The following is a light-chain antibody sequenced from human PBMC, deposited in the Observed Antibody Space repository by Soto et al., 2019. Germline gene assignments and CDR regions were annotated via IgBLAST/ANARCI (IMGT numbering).Light chain of an antibody. CDR3: QQYGSSPPLT. CDR2: GAS. J-gene: IGKJ4*01. CDR1: QSVSNRY. V-gene: IGKV3-20*01. Sequence: EIVLTQSPGTLSSSPGERATLSCRASQSVSNRYIAWYQQKPGQAPRLLIYGASSRATGIPDRFSGSGSGTDFTLIISRLEPEDFAVYYCQQYGSSPPLTFGGGTKVEIK.